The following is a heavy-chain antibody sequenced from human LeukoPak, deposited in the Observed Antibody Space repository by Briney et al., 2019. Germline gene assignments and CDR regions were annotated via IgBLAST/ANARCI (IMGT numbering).Heavy chain of an antibody. D-gene: IGHD2-15*01. J-gene: IGHJ4*02. CDR3: AREGGRGSSNLDYFDY. Sequence: PGGSLRLSCAASGFTFSRYTINWVRQAPGKGLEWVSSISSNGAYIYYADSMEGRFTISRDNAKNSLFLQMDSLRAEDTAIYYRAREGGRGSSNLDYFDYWGQGMLVTVSS. V-gene: IGHV3-21*01. CDR1: GFTFSRYT. CDR2: ISSNGAYI.